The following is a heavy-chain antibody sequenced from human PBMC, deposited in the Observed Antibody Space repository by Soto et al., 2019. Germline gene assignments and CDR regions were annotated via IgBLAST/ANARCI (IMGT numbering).Heavy chain of an antibody. V-gene: IGHV1-69*02. CDR1: GGTFSSYT. D-gene: IGHD6-19*01. J-gene: IGHJ4*02. Sequence: QVQLVQSGAEVKKPGSSVKVSCKASGGTFSSYTISWVRQSPGQGLEWMGRIIPILGIANYAQKLQGRVTITADKSTSTAYMELSSLRSEDTAVYYCARTPVAGRGVDYWGQGTLVTVSS. CDR3: ARTPVAGRGVDY. CDR2: IIPILGIA.